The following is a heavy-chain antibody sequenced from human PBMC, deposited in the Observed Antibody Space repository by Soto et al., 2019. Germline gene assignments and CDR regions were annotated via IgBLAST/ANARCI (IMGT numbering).Heavy chain of an antibody. D-gene: IGHD3-22*01. CDR1: GASLSRSNCY. V-gene: IGHV4-39*01. J-gene: IGHJ4*02. CDR3: ARHFVAVVIKGWGY. Sequence: SETLSLTCDVSGASLSRSNCYCGVSRQSPGKGLEWIGTTYSNGNAYYNPSLRSRVTMSVDTSKNQFSLKMMSVTAADTAVYYCARHFVAVVIKGWGYWGQGTLVTVS. CDR2: TYSNGNA.